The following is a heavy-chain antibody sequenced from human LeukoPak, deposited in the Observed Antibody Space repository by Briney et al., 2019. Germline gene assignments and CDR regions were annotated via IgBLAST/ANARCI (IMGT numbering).Heavy chain of an antibody. D-gene: IGHD3-10*01. CDR3: ARVETVLWFGELDHPMNWFDP. CDR1: GGSISSYY. J-gene: IGHJ5*02. CDR2: IYYSGST. V-gene: IGHV4-59*01. Sequence: SETLSPTCTVSGGSISSYYWSWIRQPPGKGLEWIGYIYYSGSTNYNPSLKSRVTISVDTSKNLFSLRLSSVTAADTAVYYCARVETVLWFGELDHPMNWFDPWGQGTLVTVSS.